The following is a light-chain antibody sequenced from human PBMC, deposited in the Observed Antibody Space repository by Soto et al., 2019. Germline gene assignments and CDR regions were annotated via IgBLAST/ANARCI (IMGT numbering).Light chain of an antibody. V-gene: IGKV1-39*01. CDR3: QLRYFPLT. J-gene: IGKJ3*01. Sequence: DIQMTQSPSSLSASVGDRVTITCRASQSISSYLNWYQQKPGKAPKLLIYAASSLQSGVPSRFSGSGSGTDFTLTISSLQSEDFATYYCQLRYFPLTLCSGTSVDIK. CDR2: AAS. CDR1: QSISSY.